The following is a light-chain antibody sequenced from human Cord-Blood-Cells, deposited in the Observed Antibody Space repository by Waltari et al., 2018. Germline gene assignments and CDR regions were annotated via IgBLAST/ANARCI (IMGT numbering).Light chain of an antibody. CDR1: QDISNY. CDR3: QQYDNLIT. V-gene: IGKV1-33*01. CDR2: DAS. Sequence: DIQMTQSPSSLSASVGDRVTITCQASQDISNYLNWYQQKPGQAPKLLIYDASNLETGVPSRFSGSGSWTDFTFTISSLQPEDIATYYCQQYDNLITFGQGTRLEIK. J-gene: IGKJ5*01.